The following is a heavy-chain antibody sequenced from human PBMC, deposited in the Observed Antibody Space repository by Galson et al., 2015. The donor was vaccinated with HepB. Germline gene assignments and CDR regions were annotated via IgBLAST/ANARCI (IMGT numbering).Heavy chain of an antibody. CDR3: AREGVHRFNWNSMRVGNWLDP. J-gene: IGHJ5*02. V-gene: IGHV3-7*03. CDR1: GFSFSNYW. D-gene: IGHD1-7*01. CDR2: INQDGSKG. Sequence: SLRLSCAASGFSFSNYWMSWVRQAPGKGLEWVANINQDGSKGYYMDSVKGRFTLSRDTANNSLYLQMNSLKSDDTAVYYCAREGVHRFNWNSMRVGNWLDPWGQGTLVTVSS.